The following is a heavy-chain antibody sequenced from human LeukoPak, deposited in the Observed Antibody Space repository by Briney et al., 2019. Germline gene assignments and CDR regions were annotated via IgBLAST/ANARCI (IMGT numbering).Heavy chain of an antibody. J-gene: IGHJ4*02. Sequence: PGGSLRLSCAASGFTFSSYSMNWVRQAPGKGLEWVSYISSSSSTIYYADSVKGRFTISRDNSKNTLYLQMNSLRAEDTAVYYCAKRPTVVTDYWGQGTLVTVSS. V-gene: IGHV3-48*01. CDR3: AKRPTVVTDY. CDR2: ISSSSSTI. D-gene: IGHD4-23*01. CDR1: GFTFSSYS.